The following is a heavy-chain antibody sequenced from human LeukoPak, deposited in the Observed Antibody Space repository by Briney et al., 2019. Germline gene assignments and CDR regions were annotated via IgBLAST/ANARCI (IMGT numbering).Heavy chain of an antibody. Sequence: VAXVXXXCKASGYTFTGYYMHWVRQAPGQGLEWMGWINPNSGGTNYAQKFQGRVTMTRDTSISTAYMELSRLRSDDTAVYYCARSIAVAGTVADYWGQGTLVTVSS. J-gene: IGHJ4*02. D-gene: IGHD6-19*01. CDR3: ARSIAVAGTVADY. CDR2: INPNSGGT. V-gene: IGHV1-2*02. CDR1: GYTFTGYY.